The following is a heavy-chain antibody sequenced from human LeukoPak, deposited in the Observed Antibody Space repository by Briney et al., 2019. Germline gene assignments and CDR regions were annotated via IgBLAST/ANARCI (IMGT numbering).Heavy chain of an antibody. D-gene: IGHD6-13*01. CDR3: ARLPPYSSSWQYYFDY. J-gene: IGHJ4*02. CDR1: GFLFSSYG. V-gene: IGHV3-30*12. Sequence: GGSLRLSCAASGFLFSSYGFHWVRQFPGKGLEWVATISYEVRDQYYADSVKGRFTISRDNAKNSLYLQMNSLRAEDTAVYYCARLPPYSSSWQYYFDYWGQGTLVTVSS. CDR2: ISYEVRDQ.